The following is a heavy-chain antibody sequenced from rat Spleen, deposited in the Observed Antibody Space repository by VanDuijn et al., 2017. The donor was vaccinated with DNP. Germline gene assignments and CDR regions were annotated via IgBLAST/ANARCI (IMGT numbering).Heavy chain of an antibody. CDR2: ITRSGGSP. D-gene: IGHD1-2*01. V-gene: IGHV5-31*01. J-gene: IGHJ3*01. CDR1: GFTFNNYW. Sequence: EVQLVETGGGLVQPGRSLTLSCFASGFTFNNYWMAWIRQVPGKGLEWVASITRSGGSPFYPDSVKGRFTISRDNAKNTLYLQMDSLRSEDTATYYCARHEDYSSYIYGFAYWGQGTLVTVSS. CDR3: ARHEDYSSYIYGFAY.